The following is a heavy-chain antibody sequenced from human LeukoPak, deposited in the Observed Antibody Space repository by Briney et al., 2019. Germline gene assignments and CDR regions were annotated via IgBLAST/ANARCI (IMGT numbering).Heavy chain of an antibody. Sequence: GGSLRLSCAASGFTFSGSGLHWVRQASGKGLEWVGRIRSKANSYATAYAASVKGRFTISRDDSKNTAYLQMNSLKTEDTAVYYCTSGTVGTTEVYWGQGGLVTVSS. J-gene: IGHJ4*02. CDR3: TSGTVGTTEVY. V-gene: IGHV3-73*01. CDR2: IRSKANSYAT. D-gene: IGHD1-26*01. CDR1: GFTFSGSG.